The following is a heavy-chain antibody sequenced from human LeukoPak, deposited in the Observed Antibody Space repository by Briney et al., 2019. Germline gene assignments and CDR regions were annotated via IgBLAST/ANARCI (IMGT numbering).Heavy chain of an antibody. CDR1: GFTFSRYG. CDR3: AKRTIYSYFDY. CDR2: ISYDGSNK. Sequence: QTGGSLRLSCAASGFTFSRYGMHWVRQAPGKGLEWVAVISYDGSNKYYADSVKGRFTISRDNSMNTLYLQMNSLRAEDTAVYYCAKRTIYSYFDYWGQGTLVTVSS. V-gene: IGHV3-30*18. J-gene: IGHJ4*02. D-gene: IGHD1/OR15-1a*01.